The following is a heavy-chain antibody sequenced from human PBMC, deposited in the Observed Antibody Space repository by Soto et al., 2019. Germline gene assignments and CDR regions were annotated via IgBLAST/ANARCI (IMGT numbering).Heavy chain of an antibody. CDR1: GYTFTSYG. J-gene: IGHJ6*02. V-gene: IGHV1-18*01. CDR3: ASYWVVPAAYYGMDV. D-gene: IGHD2-2*01. CDR2: ISAYNGNT. Sequence: QVQLVQSGAEVKKPGASVKVSCKASGYTFTSYGISWVRQAPGQGLEWMGWISAYNGNTNYAQKLQGRVTMTTDTSTSTAYMELRSLRYDDTAVYYCASYWVVPAAYYGMDVWGQGTTVTVSS.